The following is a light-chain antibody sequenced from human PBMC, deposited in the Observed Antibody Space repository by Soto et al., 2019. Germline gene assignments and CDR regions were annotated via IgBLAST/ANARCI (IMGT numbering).Light chain of an antibody. CDR3: QHYDNSPPLFT. CDR1: QSFSSSY. CDR2: GAS. V-gene: IGKV3-20*01. Sequence: EIVLTQSPGTLSLSPGERATLSCRASQSFSSSYLAWYQQKPGQAPRLLIYGASNRATGIPDRFSGSGSGTDFTLTISRLEPEDVAVYYCQHYDNSPPLFTFGPGTRLDIK. J-gene: IGKJ3*01.